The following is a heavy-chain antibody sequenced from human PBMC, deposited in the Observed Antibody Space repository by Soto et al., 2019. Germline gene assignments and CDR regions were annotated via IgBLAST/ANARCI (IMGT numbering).Heavy chain of an antibody. CDR3: AGAYYDFWSGYYTLDY. J-gene: IGHJ4*02. CDR2: IIPIFGTA. D-gene: IGHD3-3*01. CDR1: GGTFSSYA. V-gene: IGHV1-69*06. Sequence: SVKVSCKASGGTFSSYAISWVRQAPGQGLEWMGGIIPIFGTANYAQKFQGRATITADKSTSTAYMELSSLRSEDTAVYYCAGAYYDFWSGYYTLDYWGQGTLVTVSS.